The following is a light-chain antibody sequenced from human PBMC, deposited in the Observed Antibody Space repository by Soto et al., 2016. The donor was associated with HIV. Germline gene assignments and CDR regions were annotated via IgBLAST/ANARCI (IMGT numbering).Light chain of an antibody. CDR1: QSLLHSNGYNY. J-gene: IGKJ2*01. CDR3: MQGLHTPPT. V-gene: IGKV2-28*01. CDR2: LGS. Sequence: VMTQSPLSLPVTPGEPASISCRSSQSLLHSNGYNYLDWYLQKPGQSPHLLIYLGSNRASGVPDRFSGSGSGTDFTLKISRVEAEDVGDYYCMQGLHTPPTFGQGTKLEIK.